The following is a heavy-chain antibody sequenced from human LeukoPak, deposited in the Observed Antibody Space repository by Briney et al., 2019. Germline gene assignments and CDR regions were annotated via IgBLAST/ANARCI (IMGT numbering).Heavy chain of an antibody. J-gene: IGHJ4*02. CDR3: ARDPQLYSSSSGYFDY. CDR1: GYTFTSYY. V-gene: IGHV1-46*01. CDR2: INPSGGST. D-gene: IGHD6-6*01. Sequence: ASVKVSCKASGYTFTSYYMLWVRQAPGQGLEWMGIINPSGGSTSYAQKFQGRVTMTRDMSTSTVYMELSSLRSEDTAVYYCARDPQLYSSSSGYFDYWGQGTLVTVSS.